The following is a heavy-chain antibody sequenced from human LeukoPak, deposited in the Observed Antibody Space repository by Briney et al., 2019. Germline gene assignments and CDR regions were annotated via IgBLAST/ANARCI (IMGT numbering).Heavy chain of an antibody. V-gene: IGHV3-30*04. CDR1: GFTFSSYA. CDR2: ISYDGSNK. CDR3: ATRRFDP. J-gene: IGHJ5*02. Sequence: GRALRLSCAASGFTFSSYAMLWVRQAPGKGLEWVAVISYDGSNKYYADSAKGHFTMSRDNSKNTLLLQMNSLRAEDTAVYYCATRRFDPWGQGTLVTVSS.